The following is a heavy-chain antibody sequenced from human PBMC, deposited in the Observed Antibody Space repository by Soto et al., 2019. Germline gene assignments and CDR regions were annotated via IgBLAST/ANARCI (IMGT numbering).Heavy chain of an antibody. CDR2: IDPSDSYT. CDR3: ARHEGRYSTSSPLDY. Sequence: EALKISCTASGYTFVRYWIGWVRQMPGKGLEWMGRIDPSDSYTKYSPSFQGHITISADKSISTAYLQWSSLKASDTAMYYCARHEGRYSTSSPLDYWGQGTLVPVSS. D-gene: IGHD6-6*01. CDR1: GYTFVRYW. V-gene: IGHV5-10-1*01. J-gene: IGHJ4*02.